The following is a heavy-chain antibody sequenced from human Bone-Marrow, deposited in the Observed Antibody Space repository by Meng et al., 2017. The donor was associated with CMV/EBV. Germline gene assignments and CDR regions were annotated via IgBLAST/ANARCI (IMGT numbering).Heavy chain of an antibody. CDR1: GATFSTYA. V-gene: IGHV3-23*01. CDR2: VSGSGSST. J-gene: IGHJ5*02. Sequence: GGSLRLSCAASGATFSTYAMSWVRQAPGKGLEWVSVVSGSGSSTYYADSVKGRFTISRDNSKTTLYLQMNSLRAEDTAVYYCVRDGGPGIVVAGLGWFDPWGQGTLVTVSS. CDR3: VRDGGPGIVVAGLGWFDP. D-gene: IGHD6-19*01.